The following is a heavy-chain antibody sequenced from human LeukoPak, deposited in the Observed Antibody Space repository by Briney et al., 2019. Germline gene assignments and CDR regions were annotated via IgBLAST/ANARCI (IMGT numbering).Heavy chain of an antibody. Sequence: PGRSLRLSCVASGFTFSDYAMHWVRQAPGKGLEWVAVISKDGSDKYYPGSVRGRFTISRDNSKNTIYLQMDSLRAEDTAIYYCARDYWWNYDYWGQGTLVTVSS. V-gene: IGHV3-30-3*01. CDR2: ISKDGSDK. CDR3: ARDYWWNYDY. J-gene: IGHJ4*02. D-gene: IGHD1-7*01. CDR1: GFTFSDYA.